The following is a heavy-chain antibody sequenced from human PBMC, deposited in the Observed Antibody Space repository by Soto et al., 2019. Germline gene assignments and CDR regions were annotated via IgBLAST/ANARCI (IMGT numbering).Heavy chain of an antibody. J-gene: IGHJ6*02. CDR3: VKEPDV. V-gene: IGHV3-23*01. CDR2: VSPSGDST. Sequence: GGSLRLSCEASGFIFSTYSMTWVRQVPGKGLEWVAAVSPSGDSTYYADSLKGRLTISRDNSKNTVFLQMNSLSADDTGLYYCVKEPDVWGXGISVTGSS. CDR1: GFIFSTYS.